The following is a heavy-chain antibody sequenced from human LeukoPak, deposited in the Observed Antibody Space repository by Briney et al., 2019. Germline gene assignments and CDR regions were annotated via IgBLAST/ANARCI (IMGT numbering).Heavy chain of an antibody. J-gene: IGHJ6*03. CDR3: ARDSSPWFGELDHNYYYYYMDV. D-gene: IGHD3-10*01. V-gene: IGHV1-18*01. CDR1: GYTFTSYG. CDR2: ISAYNGNT. Sequence: ASVKVSCKASGYTFTSYGISWVRQAPGQGPEWMGWISAYNGNTNYAQKLQGRVTMTTDTSTSTAYMELRSLRSDDTAVYYCARDSSPWFGELDHNYYYYYMDVWGKGTTVTISS.